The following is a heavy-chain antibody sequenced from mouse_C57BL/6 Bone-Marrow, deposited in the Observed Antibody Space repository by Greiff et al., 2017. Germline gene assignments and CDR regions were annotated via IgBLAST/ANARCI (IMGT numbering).Heavy chain of an antibody. V-gene: IGHV10-1*01. J-gene: IGHJ3*01. CDR2: IRSKSNNYAT. CDR1: GFSFNTYA. D-gene: IGHD2-5*01. Sequence: EVQLVESGGGLVQPKGSLKLSCAASGFSFNTYAMNWVRQAPGKGLEWVARIRSKSNNYATYYADSVKDRFTISRDDSESMLYLQMNNLKTEDTAMYYCVRDYSNPFAYWGQGTLVTVSA. CDR3: VRDYSNPFAY.